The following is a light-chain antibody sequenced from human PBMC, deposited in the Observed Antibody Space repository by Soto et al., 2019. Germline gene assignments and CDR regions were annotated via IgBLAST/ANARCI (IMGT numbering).Light chain of an antibody. CDR1: QSISRN. V-gene: IGKV1-39*01. CDR3: QQSHSSPLS. Sequence: IQMTQSPSSLSASVGDRVTITCRASQSISRNLNGYQQKPGKAPELLIYTASNLQSGVPSRFSGSGSGTDFALPISSLQPEDSAVYYCQQSHSSPLSFGGGTKVEFK. J-gene: IGKJ4*01. CDR2: TAS.